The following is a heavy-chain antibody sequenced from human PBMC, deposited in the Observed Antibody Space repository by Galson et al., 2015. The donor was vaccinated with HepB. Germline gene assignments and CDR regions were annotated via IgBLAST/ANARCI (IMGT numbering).Heavy chain of an antibody. Sequence: SLRLSCAASGFTFSSYSMNWVRQAPGKGLEWVSSISSSSSYIYYADSVKGRFTISRDNAKNSLYLQMNSLRAEDTAVYYCARNWGVRGTKGGMDVWGQGTTVTVSS. CDR3: ARNWGVRGTKGGMDV. CDR1: GFTFSSYS. CDR2: ISSSSSYI. J-gene: IGHJ6*02. V-gene: IGHV3-21*01. D-gene: IGHD3-10*01.